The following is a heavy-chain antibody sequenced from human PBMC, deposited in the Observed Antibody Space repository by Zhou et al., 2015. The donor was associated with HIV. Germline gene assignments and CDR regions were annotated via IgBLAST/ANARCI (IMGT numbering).Heavy chain of an antibody. D-gene: IGHD3-10*01. V-gene: IGHV3-20*01. CDR1: GFSIGDYG. J-gene: IGHJ3*01. CDR2: INWDGDNI. CDR3: ARSYGSESLYPFDV. Sequence: EVQLVESGGRVVRPGGSLRLSCAGSGFSIGDYGMTWVRQAAGKGLEWVSGINWDGDNIGYADSVKGRFTISRDNAKNSLYLQMNSLRAEDTALYHCARSYGSESLYPFDVWGQGTMVTVSS.